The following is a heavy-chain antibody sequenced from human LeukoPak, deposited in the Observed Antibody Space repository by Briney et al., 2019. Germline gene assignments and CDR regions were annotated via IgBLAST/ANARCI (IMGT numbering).Heavy chain of an antibody. V-gene: IGHV3-66*01. CDR3: ARVTGTRAFDI. CDR1: GFTVSSNY. J-gene: IGHJ3*02. D-gene: IGHD1-7*01. Sequence: GGSLRLSCAASGFTVSSNYMSWVRQAPVKGLEWVSVIYSGGSTYYADSVKGRFTISRDNSKNTLYLQMNSLRAEDTAVYYCARVTGTRAFDIWGQGTMVTVSS. CDR2: IYSGGST.